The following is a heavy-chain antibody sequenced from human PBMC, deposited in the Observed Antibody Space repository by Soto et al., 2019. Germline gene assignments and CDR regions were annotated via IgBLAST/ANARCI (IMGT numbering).Heavy chain of an antibody. Sequence: GASVKVSCKASGYTFTSYGISWVRQAPGQGLERMGWISAYNGNTNYTQKPQCRVTMTTGTATSTAYMKLRSLRSDGTAVDYCARGAKVIDYCGQGTLVTVSS. CDR3: ARGAKVIDY. J-gene: IGHJ4*02. CDR2: ISAYNGNT. CDR1: GYTFTSYG. D-gene: IGHD2-21*01. V-gene: IGHV1-18*01.